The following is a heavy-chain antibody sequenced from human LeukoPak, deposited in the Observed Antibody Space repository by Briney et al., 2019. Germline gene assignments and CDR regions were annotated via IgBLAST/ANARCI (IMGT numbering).Heavy chain of an antibody. Sequence: GGSLRLSCAASGFTFSSYAMTWVRQVPGKGLEWVASMSAGGDRTYYTDSVKGRFTISRDNSKNTLYLQMNSLRAEDTAVYYCAKMSSSWTYYYGMDVWGQGTTVTVSS. CDR2: MSAGGDRT. CDR1: GFTFSSYA. J-gene: IGHJ6*02. CDR3: AKMSSSWTYYYGMDV. V-gene: IGHV3-23*01. D-gene: IGHD6-13*01.